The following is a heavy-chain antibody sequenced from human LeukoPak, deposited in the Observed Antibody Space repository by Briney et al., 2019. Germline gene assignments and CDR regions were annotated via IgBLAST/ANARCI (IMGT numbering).Heavy chain of an antibody. CDR1: GGTFSSYA. J-gene: IGHJ6*03. V-gene: IGHV1-69*05. CDR2: IIPSFGTA. Sequence: ASVKVSCKASGGTFSSYAISWVRQAPGQGLEWMGGIIPSFGTANYAQKFQGRVTITTDESTSTVYMELSSLRSEETAVYYCARSAEGVVRGVNRYYYYYMDVWGKGTTVTVSS. CDR3: ARSAEGVVRGVNRYYYYYMDV. D-gene: IGHD3-10*01.